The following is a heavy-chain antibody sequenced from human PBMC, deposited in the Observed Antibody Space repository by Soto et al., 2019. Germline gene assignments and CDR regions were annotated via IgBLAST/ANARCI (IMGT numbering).Heavy chain of an antibody. Sequence: PSETLSLTCAVYGGSFSGYSWTWIRQPPGTGLEWIGEINHSGSTNYNPSLKSRVTISVDTSKNQFSLKLTSVTAADAALYYCARDFFDSSDYTTNWFDPWGQGTLVTVSS. D-gene: IGHD3-22*01. J-gene: IGHJ5*02. V-gene: IGHV4-34*01. CDR2: INHSGST. CDR1: GGSFSGYS. CDR3: ARDFFDSSDYTTNWFDP.